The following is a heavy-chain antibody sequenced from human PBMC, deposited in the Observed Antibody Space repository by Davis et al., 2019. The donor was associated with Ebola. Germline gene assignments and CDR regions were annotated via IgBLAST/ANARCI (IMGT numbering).Heavy chain of an antibody. J-gene: IGHJ4*02. CDR1: GFTFSSHS. V-gene: IGHV3-33*08. CDR2: IGYDGSKA. Sequence: GESLKISCAASGFTFSSHSVHCVRQAPVTALEWLAVIGYDGSKAEYADSVKGRFTISRDNSKNTLYLQMNSLRAEDTAVYYCARISSSWYWFDYWGQGTLVTVSS. CDR3: ARISSSWYWFDY. D-gene: IGHD6-13*01.